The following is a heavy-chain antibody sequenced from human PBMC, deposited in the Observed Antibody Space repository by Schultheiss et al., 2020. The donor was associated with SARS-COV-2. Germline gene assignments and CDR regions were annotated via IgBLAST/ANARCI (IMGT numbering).Heavy chain of an antibody. CDR1: GFTFSSYG. J-gene: IGHJ6*02. Sequence: GGSLRLSCAASGFTFSSYGMHWVRQAPGKGLEWVAVIWYDGSNKYYADSVKGRFTISRDNSKNTLYLQMNSLRAEDTAVYYCARLTGYYYYYGMDVWGQGTTVTVSS. CDR2: IWYDGSNK. D-gene: IGHD3-10*01. CDR3: ARLTGYYYYYGMDV. V-gene: IGHV3-33*08.